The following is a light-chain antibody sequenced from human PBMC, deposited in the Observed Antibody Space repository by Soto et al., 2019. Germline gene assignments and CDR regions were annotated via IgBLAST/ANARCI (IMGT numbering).Light chain of an antibody. Sequence: EIVMTQSPATLSVSPGERANLSCRASQSVSSNLAWYQQKPGQAPRLLIYGASTRATGIPARFSGSGSGTEFTLTISILQSEDFAVYYCQQYNNWPLTFGQGTKVDIK. CDR2: GAS. V-gene: IGKV3-15*01. CDR3: QQYNNWPLT. CDR1: QSVSSN. J-gene: IGKJ1*01.